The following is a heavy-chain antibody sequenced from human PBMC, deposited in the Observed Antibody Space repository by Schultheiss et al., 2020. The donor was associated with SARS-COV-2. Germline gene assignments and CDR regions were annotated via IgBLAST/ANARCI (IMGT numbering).Heavy chain of an antibody. CDR1: GGSFSGYY. CDR2: IYYSGST. Sequence: SETLSLTCAVYGGSFSGYYWSWIRQPPGKGLEWIGYIYYSGSTNYNPSLKSRVTMSVDTSKNQFSLKLSSVTAADTAVYYCARTAVAGTASFDYWGQGTLVTVSS. V-gene: IGHV4-59*08. J-gene: IGHJ4*02. CDR3: ARTAVAGTASFDY. D-gene: IGHD6-19*01.